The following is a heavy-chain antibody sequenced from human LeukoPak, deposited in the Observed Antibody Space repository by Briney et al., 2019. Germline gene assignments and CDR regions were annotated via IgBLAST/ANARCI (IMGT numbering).Heavy chain of an antibody. CDR2: ISYDGSNK. V-gene: IGHV3-30-3*01. CDR3: ARVLELGMADYFDY. J-gene: IGHJ4*02. CDR1: GFTFSSYA. Sequence: GGSLRLSSAASGFTFSSYAMHWVRQAPGKGLEWVAVISYDGSNKYYADSVKGRFTISRDNSKNTLYLQMNSLRAEDTAVYYCARVLELGMADYFDYWGQGTLVTVSS. D-gene: IGHD3-10*01.